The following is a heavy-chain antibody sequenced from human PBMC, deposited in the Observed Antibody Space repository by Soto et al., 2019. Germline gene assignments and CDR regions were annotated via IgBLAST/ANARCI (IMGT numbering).Heavy chain of an antibody. CDR2: IFPSDSDT. CDR3: ARRPGSWFDR. Sequence: GESLEISCKASGYSFTTSWIGCVRQMPGKGLEWMGIIFPSDSDTRYSPSFQGQVTISVDKSISTAYLQWSSLKASSTAMYYCARRPGSWFDRRGQGTLVAVSS. J-gene: IGHJ5*02. CDR1: GYSFTTSW. D-gene: IGHD3-10*01. V-gene: IGHV5-51*01.